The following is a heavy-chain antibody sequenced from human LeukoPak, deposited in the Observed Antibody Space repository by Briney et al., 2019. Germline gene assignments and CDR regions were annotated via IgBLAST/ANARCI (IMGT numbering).Heavy chain of an antibody. D-gene: IGHD3-10*01. CDR1: GGSISSGDYY. Sequence: SETLSLTCTVSGGSISSGDYYWSWIRQPPGKGLEWIGYIYYSGSTYYNPSLKSRVTISVDTSKNQFSLKLSSVTAADTAVYYCARDHVVRGVYYYYYGMDVWGKGTRSPSPQ. J-gene: IGHJ6*04. CDR2: IYYSGST. V-gene: IGHV4-30-4*01. CDR3: ARDHVVRGVYYYYYGMDV.